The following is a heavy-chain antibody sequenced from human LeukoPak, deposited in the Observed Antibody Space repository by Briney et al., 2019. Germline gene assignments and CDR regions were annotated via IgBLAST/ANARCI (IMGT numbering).Heavy chain of an antibody. J-gene: IGHJ6*03. D-gene: IGHD6-13*01. V-gene: IGHV4-59*01. CDR1: GGSFSGYY. Sequence: SETLSLTCAVYGGSFSGYYWSWIRQPPGKGLEWIGYIYYSGSTNYNPSLKSRVTISVDTSKNQFSLKLSSVTAADTAVYYCARDQGQLDPYYYYMDVWGKGTTVTVSS. CDR3: ARDQGQLDPYYYYMDV. CDR2: IYYSGST.